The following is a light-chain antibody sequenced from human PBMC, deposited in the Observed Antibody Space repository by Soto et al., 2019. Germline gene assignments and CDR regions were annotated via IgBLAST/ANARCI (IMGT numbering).Light chain of an antibody. V-gene: IGKV3-15*01. CDR3: QHYNNCPPWT. CDR2: GAS. Sequence: EIVMTQSPATLSVSPGERATLSCRASQRVSSNLAWYQQKPGQAPRLLIYGASTRATGIPARFSGSGSGTVFTLTISNLQSEDFSVYYGQHYNNCPPWTFGQGTKVDIK. CDR1: QRVSSN. J-gene: IGKJ1*01.